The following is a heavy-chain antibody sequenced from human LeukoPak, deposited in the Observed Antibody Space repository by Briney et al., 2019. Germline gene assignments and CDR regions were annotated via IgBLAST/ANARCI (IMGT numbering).Heavy chain of an antibody. Sequence: ASVKVSCKASGYTFTSYGISWVRQAPGQGLEWMGWISAYNGNTNYAQKLQGRVTMTTDTSTSTAYMELRSLRSDGTAVYYCARGYDSSGYYYVSLYFQHWGQGTLVTVSS. CDR3: ARGYDSSGYYYVSLYFQH. D-gene: IGHD3-22*01. J-gene: IGHJ1*01. CDR1: GYTFTSYG. CDR2: ISAYNGNT. V-gene: IGHV1-18*01.